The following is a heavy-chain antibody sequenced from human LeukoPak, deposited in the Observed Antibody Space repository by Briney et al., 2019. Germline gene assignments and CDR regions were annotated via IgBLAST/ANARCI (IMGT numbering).Heavy chain of an antibody. CDR1: GFTFSRYA. D-gene: IGHD5-18*01. V-gene: IGHV3-30-3*02. CDR2: ISYDGSNK. CDR3: ATVGSQLWPGVFDS. Sequence: PGRSLRLSCAVSGFTFSRYAMDSVRQAPGKGLEWVAVISYDGSNKYYADSVKGRFTISRDNSKNTLYLQMNSLRAEDTAVYYSATVGSQLWPGVFDSWGQGTMVTVSS. J-gene: IGHJ3*02.